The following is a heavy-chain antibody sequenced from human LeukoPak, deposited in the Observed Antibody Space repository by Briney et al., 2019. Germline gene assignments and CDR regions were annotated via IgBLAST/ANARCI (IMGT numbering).Heavy chain of an antibody. J-gene: IGHJ5*02. CDR2: IYYSGST. Sequence: SETLSLTCTVSGGSISSGGYYWSWIRQHPGKGLEWIGYIYYSGSTYYNPYLESRVTISVNTAKNQLSLNVSSVTAADTALYYCARGGIAAAARLNWFDPWGQGSLVTVSS. V-gene: IGHV4-31*03. CDR3: ARGGIAAAARLNWFDP. CDR1: GGSISSGGYY. D-gene: IGHD6-13*01.